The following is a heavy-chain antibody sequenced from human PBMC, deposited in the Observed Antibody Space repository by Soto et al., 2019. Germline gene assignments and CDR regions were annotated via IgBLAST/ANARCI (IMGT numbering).Heavy chain of an antibody. V-gene: IGHV1-46*01. CDR1: GYTFTNNY. J-gene: IGHJ4*02. CDR2: IYPNGGTT. D-gene: IGHD6-13*01. CDR3: VRDNSGFDY. Sequence: ASVKVSCKTSGYTFTNNYMHWVRQAPGQGLEWMGMIYPNGGTTDYAQKFQGRVTMTSDTSTTTVYMELSSLTADDRAVYYCVRDNSGFDYWGQGTVVTVS.